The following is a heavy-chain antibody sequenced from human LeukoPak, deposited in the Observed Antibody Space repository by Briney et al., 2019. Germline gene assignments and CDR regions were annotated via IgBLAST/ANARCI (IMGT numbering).Heavy chain of an antibody. Sequence: GGSLRLSCAASGFTFSSYSMNWVRQAPGKGLEWVSYISSSSSTIYYADSVKGRFTISRDNAKNSLYLQMNSLRAEDTAVYYCAKESDYVWGSYRIPYYFDYWGQGTLVTVSS. J-gene: IGHJ4*02. CDR3: AKESDYVWGSYRIPYYFDY. V-gene: IGHV3-48*01. CDR1: GFTFSSYS. CDR2: ISSSSSTI. D-gene: IGHD3-16*02.